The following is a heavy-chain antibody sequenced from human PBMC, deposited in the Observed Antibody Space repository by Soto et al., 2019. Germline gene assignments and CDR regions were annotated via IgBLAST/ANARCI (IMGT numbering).Heavy chain of an antibody. Sequence: GGSLRLSCAASGFTFSSYGMHWVRQAPGKGLEWVAVISYDGSNKYYADSVKGRFTISRDNSKNTLYLQMNSLRAEDTAVYYCARKNPYGMAVWGQGTTVTVSS. CDR1: GFTFSSYG. CDR3: ARKNPYGMAV. CDR2: ISYDGSNK. V-gene: IGHV3-30*03. J-gene: IGHJ6*02.